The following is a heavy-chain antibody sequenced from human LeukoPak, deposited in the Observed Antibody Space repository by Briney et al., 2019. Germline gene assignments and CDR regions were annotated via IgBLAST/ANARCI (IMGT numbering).Heavy chain of an antibody. J-gene: IGHJ4*02. CDR2: INHSGST. V-gene: IGHV4-34*01. Sequence: SETLSLTCAVYGGSFSGYYWSWIRQPPGKGLEWIGEINHSGSTNYNPSLKSRVTISVDTSKNQFSLKLSSVTAADTAVYYCASSNDGVVITISYWGQGTLVTLSS. CDR1: GGSFSGYY. D-gene: IGHD3-22*01. CDR3: ASSNDGVVITISY.